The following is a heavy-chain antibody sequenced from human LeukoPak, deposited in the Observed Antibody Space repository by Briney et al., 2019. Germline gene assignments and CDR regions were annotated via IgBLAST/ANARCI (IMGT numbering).Heavy chain of an antibody. V-gene: IGHV1-2*02. J-gene: IGHJ4*02. CDR3: ARSPLFSGWFGPLDY. CDR2: INPNSGGT. D-gene: IGHD6-19*01. Sequence: GASVKVSCKASGYTFTGYYMHWVRQAPGQGLEWMGWINPNSGGTNYAQKFQGRVTMTRGTSISTAYMELSSLRSEDTAVYYCARSPLFSGWFGPLDYWGQGTLVTVSS. CDR1: GYTFTGYY.